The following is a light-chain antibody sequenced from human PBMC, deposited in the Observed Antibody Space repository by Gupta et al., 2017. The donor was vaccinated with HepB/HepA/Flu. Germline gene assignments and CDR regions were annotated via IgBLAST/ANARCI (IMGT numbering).Light chain of an antibody. V-gene: IGLV4-69*01. CDR3: QTWVPGIGYA. CDR1: SGHSNYA. CDR2: VNTDGSH. Sequence: HLVLTQTPSASASLGASVKVTCTLSSGHSNYAITWHQQQPQKGPRFLMKVNTDGSHTKGDGIPDRFSGSSSGAERYLSISSLQSEDEADYYCQTWVPGIGYAFGTGTKVTVL. J-gene: IGLJ1*01.